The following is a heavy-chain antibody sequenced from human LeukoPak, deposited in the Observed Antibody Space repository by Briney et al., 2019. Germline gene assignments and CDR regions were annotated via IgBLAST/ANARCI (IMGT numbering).Heavy chain of an antibody. CDR3: ARRAYYYYMDV. J-gene: IGHJ6*03. CDR2: IYTSGST. Sequence: SETLSLTCTVSGGSISSYYRSWIRQPPGKGLEWIGYIYTSGSTNYNPSLKSRVTISVDTSKNQFSLKLSSVTAADTAVYYCARRAYYYYMDVWGKGTTVTVSS. CDR1: GGSISSYY. V-gene: IGHV4-4*09.